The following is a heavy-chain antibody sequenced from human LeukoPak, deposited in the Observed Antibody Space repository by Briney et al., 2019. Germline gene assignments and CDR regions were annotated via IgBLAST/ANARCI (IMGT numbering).Heavy chain of an antibody. J-gene: IGHJ4*02. CDR2: TYYRSKWYY. CDR3: ARDPVGGSTIFDY. V-gene: IGHV6-1*01. Sequence: SQTLSLTCAVSGDSVSSNSAAWNWIRQSPSRGLEWLGRTYYRSKWYYDYAVAVKSRISINPDTSKNQFSLQLSSVTPEDTAVYYCARDPVGGSTIFDYWGQGTLVTVSS. CDR1: GDSVSSNSAA. D-gene: IGHD1-26*01.